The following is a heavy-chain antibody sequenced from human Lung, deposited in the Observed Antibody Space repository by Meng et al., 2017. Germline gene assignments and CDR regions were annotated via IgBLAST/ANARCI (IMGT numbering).Heavy chain of an antibody. CDR1: GVSFSDYY. Sequence: VQLQPCGAGLLKTSEPLSLTCFVSGVSFSDYYWSWIRQPPGKGLEWIGEINHSGSTHYNPSLESRATISVDTSQNNLSLKLSSVTAADSAVYYCARGPTTMAHDFDYWGQGTLVTVSS. J-gene: IGHJ4*02. CDR3: ARGPTTMAHDFDY. D-gene: IGHD4-11*01. CDR2: INHSGST. V-gene: IGHV4-34*01.